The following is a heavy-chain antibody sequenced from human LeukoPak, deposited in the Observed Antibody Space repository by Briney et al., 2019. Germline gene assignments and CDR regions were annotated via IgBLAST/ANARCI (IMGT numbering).Heavy chain of an antibody. V-gene: IGHV5-51*01. D-gene: IGHD3-10*01. CDR3: ASGGSGPLEGYYGMDV. CDR2: IYPGDSDT. J-gene: IGHJ6*02. CDR1: AYSFTSYW. Sequence: GESLKISCKGSAYSFTSYWIGWVRQMPGKGLEWMGIIYPGDSDTRYSPSFQGQVTISADKSISTAYLQWSSLKASDTAMYYCASGGSGPLEGYYGMDVWGQGTTVTVSS.